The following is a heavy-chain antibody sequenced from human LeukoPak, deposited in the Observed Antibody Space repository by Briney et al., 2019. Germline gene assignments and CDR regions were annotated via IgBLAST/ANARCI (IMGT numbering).Heavy chain of an antibody. CDR3: AKAPWNYYYYGMDV. CDR1: GFTFSSYG. V-gene: IGHV3-30*18. CDR2: ISYDGSNK. D-gene: IGHD1-1*01. Sequence: GRSLRLSCAASGFTFSSYGMHWVRQAPGKGLEWVAVISYDGSNKYYADSVKGRFTISRDNSKNTLYLQMNSLRAEDTAVYYCAKAPWNYYYYGMDVWGQGTTVTVSS. J-gene: IGHJ6*02.